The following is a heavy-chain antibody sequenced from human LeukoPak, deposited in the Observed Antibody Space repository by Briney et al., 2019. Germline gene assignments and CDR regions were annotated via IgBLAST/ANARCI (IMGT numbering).Heavy chain of an antibody. D-gene: IGHD3-10*01. J-gene: IGHJ4*02. CDR1: GGSISSSYYY. Sequence: PSETLSLTCTVSGGSISSSYYYWGWIRQPPGKGLEWIGNIYYSGSTYYNPSLKSRVTISVDTSKNQFSLKLRSVTAADTAVYYCARESSGSSARDYWGQGTLVTASS. V-gene: IGHV4-39*07. CDR2: IYYSGST. CDR3: ARESSGSSARDY.